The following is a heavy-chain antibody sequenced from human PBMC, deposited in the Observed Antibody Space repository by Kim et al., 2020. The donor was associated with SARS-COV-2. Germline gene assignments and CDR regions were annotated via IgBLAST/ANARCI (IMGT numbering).Heavy chain of an antibody. V-gene: IGHV3-23*01. CDR1: GFTFPNIG. CDR3: ARSKFITGTTYGLDV. Sequence: GGSLRLSCTASGFTFPNIGMNWVRQTPGRGLEWVSSISGSGSGTYYAESVGGRFTVSRDNSKNILYLQMNSLRAEDTAVYYCARSKFITGTTYGLDVWGQGTTVTVSS. CDR2: ISGSGSGT. J-gene: IGHJ6*02. D-gene: IGHD1-20*01.